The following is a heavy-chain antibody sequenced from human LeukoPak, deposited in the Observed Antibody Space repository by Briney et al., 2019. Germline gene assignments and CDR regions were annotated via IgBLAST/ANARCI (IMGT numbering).Heavy chain of an antibody. Sequence: GGSLRLSCAASGFTVSSNYMSWVRQAPGKRLEWVSVIYSGGSTYYADSVKGRFTISRDNSKNTLYLQMNSLRAEDTAVYYCARDPGKGYFDYWGQGTLVTVSS. J-gene: IGHJ4*02. D-gene: IGHD4-23*01. CDR2: IYSGGST. CDR1: GFTVSSNY. CDR3: ARDPGKGYFDY. V-gene: IGHV3-66*01.